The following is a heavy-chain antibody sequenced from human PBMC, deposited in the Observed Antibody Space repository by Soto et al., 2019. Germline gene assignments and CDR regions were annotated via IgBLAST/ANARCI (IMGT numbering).Heavy chain of an antibody. CDR1: VYRFTSYC. CDR3: ARQHVIAEAVYYYYGMDV. V-gene: IGHV5-10-1*01. J-gene: IGHJ6*02. CDR2: IDPSDSYT. Sequence: GESLKISCKGSVYRFTSYCISWLRQMPVKGLEWMGRIDPSDSYTNYSPSFQGHVTISAGKSISNAYLQWSSLKAWDNAMYYCARQHVIAEAVYYYYGMDVWVQGTTVTVSS. D-gene: IGHD6-13*01.